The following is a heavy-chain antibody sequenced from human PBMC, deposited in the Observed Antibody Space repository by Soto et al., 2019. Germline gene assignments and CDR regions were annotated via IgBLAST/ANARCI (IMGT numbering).Heavy chain of an antibody. J-gene: IGHJ4*02. V-gene: IGHV2-5*02. CDR3: AHRVLLTVFGLVTTTAIYFDF. D-gene: IGHD3-3*01. CDR1: GFSLTTSGVG. CDR2: IYWDDDK. Sequence: QITLNESGPTQVKPRQTLTLTCTFSGFSLTTSGVGVGWIRQSPGKAPEWLALIYWDDDKRYSPSLKSRLTINKDTSKNQVVLTMADLDPADTATYYCAHRVLLTVFGLVTTTAIYFDFWGQGTPVAVSS.